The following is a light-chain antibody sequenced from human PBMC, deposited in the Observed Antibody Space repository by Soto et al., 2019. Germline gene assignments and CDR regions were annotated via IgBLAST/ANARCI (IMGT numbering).Light chain of an antibody. CDR3: QQYGGSPIT. V-gene: IGKV3-20*01. CDR1: QSVTSK. CDR2: GAS. J-gene: IGKJ5*01. Sequence: IVLTQSPRTLSLSPGDRATLSCGASQSVTSKLAWYQQKPGQAPRLLLSGASNRATGIPDRFSGSGSGTDFTLTISRLEPDDFALYFCQQYGGSPITFGLGTRLEIK.